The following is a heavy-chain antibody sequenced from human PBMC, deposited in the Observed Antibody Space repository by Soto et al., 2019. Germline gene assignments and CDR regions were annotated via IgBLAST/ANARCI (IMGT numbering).Heavy chain of an antibody. V-gene: IGHV3-21*04. CDR1: GFTFSSYS. CDR2: ISSSSSYI. J-gene: IGHJ4*02. Sequence: GGSLRLSCAASGFTFSSYSMNWVRQAPGKGLEWVSSISSSSSYIYYADSVKGRFTISRDNSRNTLHLQMSSLRAEDTAVYYCAKIPPGYSYGYFYFDYWGQGTLVTVSS. D-gene: IGHD5-18*01. CDR3: AKIPPGYSYGYFYFDY.